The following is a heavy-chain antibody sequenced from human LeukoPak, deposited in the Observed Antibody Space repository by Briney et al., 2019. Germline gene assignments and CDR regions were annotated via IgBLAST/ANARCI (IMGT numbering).Heavy chain of an antibody. CDR1: GYTFTSYG. CDR3: ARVPPDVFVPTI. D-gene: IGHD4/OR15-4a*01. CDR2: ISAYNGNT. J-gene: IGHJ4*02. V-gene: IGHV1-18*01. Sequence: ASVNVSCKASGYTFTSYGISWVRQAPGQGLEWMGWISAYNGNTNYAQKLQGRVTMTTDTSTSTAYMELRSLRSDDTAVYYCARVPPDVFVPTIWGQGTLVTVSS.